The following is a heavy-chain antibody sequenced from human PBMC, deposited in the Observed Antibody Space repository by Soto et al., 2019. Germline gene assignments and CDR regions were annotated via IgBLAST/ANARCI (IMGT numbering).Heavy chain of an antibody. CDR1: GFTFSSYS. CDR2: ISSSRSYI. J-gene: IGHJ2*01. D-gene: IGHD3-10*01. Sequence: EVQLVESGGGLVKPGGSLRLSCAASGFTFSSYSMNWVRQAPGKGLEWVLSISSSRSYIYYADSVRGRFTISRDDAKNSLYLQMNSLRAEDTAVYYCARDPSMVRGENWYFDLWGPGTLVTVSS. V-gene: IGHV3-21*01. CDR3: ARDPSMVRGENWYFDL.